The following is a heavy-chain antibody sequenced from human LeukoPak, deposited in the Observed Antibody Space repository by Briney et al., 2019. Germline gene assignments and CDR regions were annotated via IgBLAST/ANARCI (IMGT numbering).Heavy chain of an antibody. CDR2: ISGSGDST. CDR3: SKWKAIVLVPAARSPIDY. CDR1: GFTFSSYV. J-gene: IGHJ4*02. Sequence: PGGSLRLSCAASGFTFSSYVMSWVRQAPGKGLEWVSVISGSGDSTYYADSVKGRFTISRDNSKNTLHLQMNSLRAEDTAVYYCSKWKAIVLVPAARSPIDYWGQGTLVTVSS. D-gene: IGHD2-2*01. V-gene: IGHV3-23*01.